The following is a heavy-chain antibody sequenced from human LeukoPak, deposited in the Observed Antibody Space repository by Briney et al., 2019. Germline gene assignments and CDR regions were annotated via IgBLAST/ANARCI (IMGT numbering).Heavy chain of an antibody. CDR1: GFTFSAYT. Sequence: PGGSLRLSCAASGFTFSAYTIHWVRQAPGRGLESVSAINSNGGSTYYADSVKGRFTISRDNSKNTLYLQMGSLRAEDMAVYYCARVKMVATISDYYYYYMDVWGKGTTVTVSS. CDR2: INSNGGST. J-gene: IGHJ6*03. D-gene: IGHD1-26*01. CDR3: ARVKMVATISDYYYYYMDV. V-gene: IGHV3-64*02.